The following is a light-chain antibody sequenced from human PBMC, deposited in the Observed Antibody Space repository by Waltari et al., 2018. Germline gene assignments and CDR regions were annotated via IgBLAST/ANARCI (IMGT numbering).Light chain of an antibody. CDR1: SSNIGNNY. CDR2: AND. Sequence: QSVLTQPPSASGTPGQRVTISCSGSSSNIGNNYVYWHQQLPGTAPKLLISANDQRPSAVPDRFSGSKSGTSSSLAISGLRSEDESDYYCAAWDDSLGVWTFGGGTKLTVL. V-gene: IGLV1-47*01. J-gene: IGLJ2*01. CDR3: AAWDDSLGVWT.